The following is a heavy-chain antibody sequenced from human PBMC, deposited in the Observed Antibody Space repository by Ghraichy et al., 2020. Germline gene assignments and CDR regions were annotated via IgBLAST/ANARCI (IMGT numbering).Heavy chain of an antibody. Sequence: GGSLRLSCAASGFTFSSYAMSWVRQAPGKGLEWVSAISGSGGSTYYADSVKGRFTISRDNSKNTLYLQMNSLRAEDTAVYYCAKDSGGCSSTSCYYYYYYGMDVWGQGTTVTVSS. D-gene: IGHD2-2*01. V-gene: IGHV3-23*01. CDR3: AKDSGGCSSTSCYYYYYYGMDV. CDR2: ISGSGGST. J-gene: IGHJ6*02. CDR1: GFTFSSYA.